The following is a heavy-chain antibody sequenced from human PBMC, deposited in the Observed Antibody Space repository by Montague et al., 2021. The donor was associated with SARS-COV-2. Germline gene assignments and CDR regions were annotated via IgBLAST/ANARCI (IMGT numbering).Heavy chain of an antibody. CDR3: ARQPLGYDFVYYYYGMDV. CDR1: GDSVSSNSAA. D-gene: IGHD5-12*01. Sequence: CAISGDSVSSNSAAWNWIRQSPSRGLERLGRTYYRSKWHNDYAVSVKSRLTINPDTSKNQFSLQLNSVTPADTAVYYCARQPLGYDFVYYYYGMDVGAKGPRSPSP. V-gene: IGHV6-1*01. J-gene: IGHJ6*02. CDR2: TYYRSKWHN.